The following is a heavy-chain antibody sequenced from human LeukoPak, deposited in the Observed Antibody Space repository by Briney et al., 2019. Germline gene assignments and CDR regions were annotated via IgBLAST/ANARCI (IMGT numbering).Heavy chain of an antibody. Sequence: GGSLRLSCAASGFTVNYWMSWARQAPGKGLEWVATMTHDGSDEYYLDSVKGRFTISRDSARNSIYLQMNSLRVEDTSTYYCAKGDLENWGQGTLVTVSS. V-gene: IGHV3-7*01. J-gene: IGHJ4*02. CDR1: GFTVNYW. CDR3: AKGDLEN. CDR2: MTHDGSDE.